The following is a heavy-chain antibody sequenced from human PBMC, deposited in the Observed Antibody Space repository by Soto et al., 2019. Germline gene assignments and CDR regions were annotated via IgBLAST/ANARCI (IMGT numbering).Heavy chain of an antibody. CDR2: IIPIFGTA. Sequence: SVKVSCKASGGTFSSYAISWVRQAPGQGLEWMGGIIPIFGTANYAQKLQGRFTITADESTSTAYMELSSLRSEDTAVYYCARDSGYSYGSHYYYGMDVWGQGTAVTVSS. V-gene: IGHV1-69*13. CDR3: ARDSGYSYGSHYYYGMDV. CDR1: GGTFSSYA. J-gene: IGHJ6*02. D-gene: IGHD5-18*01.